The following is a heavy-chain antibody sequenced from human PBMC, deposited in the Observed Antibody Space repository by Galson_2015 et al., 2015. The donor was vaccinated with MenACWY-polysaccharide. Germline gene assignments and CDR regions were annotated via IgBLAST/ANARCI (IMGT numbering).Heavy chain of an antibody. J-gene: IGHJ3*02. Sequence: SVKVSCKVSGDTLTDLSMHWVRQAPGKGLEWMGGLDPEDGETIYAQRFQGRVTMTEDTSRDTAYMELSSLRSEDTAVYYCATGSGDEYVWGSYRRPAFDIWGQGTMVTVSS. CDR2: LDPEDGET. CDR3: ATGSGDEYVWGSYRRPAFDI. CDR1: GDTLTDLS. V-gene: IGHV1-24*01. D-gene: IGHD3-16*02.